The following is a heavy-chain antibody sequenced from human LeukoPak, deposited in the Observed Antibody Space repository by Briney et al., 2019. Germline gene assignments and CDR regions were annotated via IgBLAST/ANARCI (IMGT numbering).Heavy chain of an antibody. V-gene: IGHV3-30*04. CDR2: ISYDGSNK. J-gene: IGHJ4*02. CDR3: ARVRGSEWLSYDY. D-gene: IGHD3-3*01. Sequence: GGSLRLSCAASGFTFSSYAMSWVRQAPGKGLEWVAVISYDGSNKYYADSVKGRFTISRDNSKNTLYLQMNSLRAEDTAVYYCARVRGSEWLSYDYWGQGTLVTVSS. CDR1: GFTFSSYA.